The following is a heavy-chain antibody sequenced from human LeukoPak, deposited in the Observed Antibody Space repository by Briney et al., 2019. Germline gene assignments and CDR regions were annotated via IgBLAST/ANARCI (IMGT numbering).Heavy chain of an antibody. D-gene: IGHD3-10*01. CDR2: IYTSGST. V-gene: IGHV4-4*07. CDR1: GGSISSYY. Sequence: SSETLSLTCTVSGGSISSYYWSWIRQPAGKGLEWIGRIYTSGSTNYNPSLKSRVTISVDTSKNQFSLKLSSVTAADTAVYYCARPNYGSGSYFSEHDAFDIWGQGTMVTVSS. J-gene: IGHJ3*02. CDR3: ARPNYGSGSYFSEHDAFDI.